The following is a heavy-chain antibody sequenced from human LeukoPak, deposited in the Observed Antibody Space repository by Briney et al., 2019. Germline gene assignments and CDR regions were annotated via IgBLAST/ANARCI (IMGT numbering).Heavy chain of an antibody. Sequence: GGSLRLSCAASGFTFSSYAMSWVRQAPGKGLEWVSAISGRGGSTYYADSVKGRVTISRDNSKNTLYLQMNSLRAGDTAVYYCAKYHNCSGGGCYGYFDYWGQGTMVSVSS. CDR2: ISGRGGST. V-gene: IGHV3-23*01. D-gene: IGHD2-15*01. J-gene: IGHJ4*02. CDR1: GFTFSSYA. CDR3: AKYHNCSGGGCYGYFDY.